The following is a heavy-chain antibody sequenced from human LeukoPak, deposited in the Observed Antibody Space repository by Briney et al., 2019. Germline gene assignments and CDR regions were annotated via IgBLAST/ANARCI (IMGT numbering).Heavy chain of an antibody. CDR3: AKLRAPGYCSGGSCYSLDY. Sequence: GGSLRLSCAASGFTVSSNYMSWVRQAPGKGLEWVSVIYGGVNTVYADSVQGRFTISRDNSKNTLYLQMSSLRAEDTAVYYCAKLRAPGYCSGGSCYSLDYWGQGTLVTVSS. CDR1: GFTVSSNY. D-gene: IGHD2-15*01. J-gene: IGHJ4*02. CDR2: IYGGVNT. V-gene: IGHV3-66*01.